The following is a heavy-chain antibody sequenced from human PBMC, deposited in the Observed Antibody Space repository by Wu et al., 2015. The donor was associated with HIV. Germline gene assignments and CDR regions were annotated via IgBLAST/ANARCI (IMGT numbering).Heavy chain of an antibody. Sequence: QVQLVQSGAEVKKPGASMRVSCQASGYSFTASYVHWVRQAPGKGFEWMGWIGGNRGESHSAQRFRDRFTMTRETSTSTAYMELTSLTSDDTAVYYCAIPNAVTSSRWDWFDPWGQGTLVIVSS. CDR3: AIPNAVTSSRWDWFDP. V-gene: IGHV1-2*02. CDR2: IGGNRGES. J-gene: IGHJ5*02. CDR1: GYSFTASY. D-gene: IGHD4-17*01.